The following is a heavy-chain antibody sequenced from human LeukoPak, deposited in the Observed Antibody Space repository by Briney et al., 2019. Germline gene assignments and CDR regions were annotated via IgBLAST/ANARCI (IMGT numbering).Heavy chain of an antibody. CDR2: ISSSGSTI. CDR1: GFTFSSYA. J-gene: IGHJ6*03. Sequence: GGSLRLSCAASGFTFSSYAMNWVRQAPGKGLEWVSYISSSGSTIYYADSVKGRFTISRDNAKNSLYLQMNSLRAEDTAVYYCARVQWLVGVYYYYMDVWGKGTTVTISS. V-gene: IGHV3-48*03. CDR3: ARVQWLVGVYYYYMDV. D-gene: IGHD6-19*01.